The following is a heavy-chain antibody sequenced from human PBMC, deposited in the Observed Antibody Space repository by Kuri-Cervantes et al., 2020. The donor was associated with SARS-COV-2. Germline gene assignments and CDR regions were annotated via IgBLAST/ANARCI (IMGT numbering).Heavy chain of an antibody. CDR2: IYYSGST. V-gene: IGHV4-59*08. CDR3: ARQGGWSRDWFDP. CDR1: GGSFSGYY. D-gene: IGHD6-19*01. Sequence: SETLSLTCAVYGGSFSGYYWSWIRQPPGKGLEWIGYIYYSGSTNYNPSLKSRVTISVDTSKNQFSLKLSSVTAADTAVYYCARQGGWSRDWFDPWGQGTLVTVSS. J-gene: IGHJ5*02.